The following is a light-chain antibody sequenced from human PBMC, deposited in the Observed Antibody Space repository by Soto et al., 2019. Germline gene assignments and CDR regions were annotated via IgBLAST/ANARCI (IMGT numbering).Light chain of an antibody. CDR2: DAS. CDR1: QSISSW. Sequence: DIPMTQSPSALSASVGDRVTITCRASQSISSWLAWYQQKPGKAPRLLIYDASYLERGVPSMFSGSGSGTEFTLTISDLQPDDLATYYCQQYNNFWTFGPGTKVEI. J-gene: IGKJ1*01. CDR3: QQYNNFWT. V-gene: IGKV1-5*01.